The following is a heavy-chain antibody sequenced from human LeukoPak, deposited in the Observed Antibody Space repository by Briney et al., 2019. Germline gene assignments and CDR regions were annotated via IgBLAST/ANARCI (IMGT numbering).Heavy chain of an antibody. CDR2: IYYSGST. CDR3: AREGLYDSSGYYYYYYGMDV. Sequence: SETLSLTSTVSGGSISSYYWSWIRQPPGKGLEWIGYIYYSGSTNYNPSLKSRVTISVDTSKNQFSLKLSSVTAADTAVYYCAREGLYDSSGYYYYYYGMDVWGQGTTVTVSS. V-gene: IGHV4-59*12. J-gene: IGHJ6*02. D-gene: IGHD3-22*01. CDR1: GGSISSYY.